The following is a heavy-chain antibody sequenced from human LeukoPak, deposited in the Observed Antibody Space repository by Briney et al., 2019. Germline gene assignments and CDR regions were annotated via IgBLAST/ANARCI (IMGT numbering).Heavy chain of an antibody. CDR2: IYYSGST. CDR3: ARLHRGEEAFDI. J-gene: IGHJ3*02. Sequence: SETLSLTCTVSGGSISSYYWSWIRQSPGKGLEWIGYIYYSGSTNYNPSLKSRVTISADTSKNQFSLKLSSVPTADTAVYYCARLHRGEEAFDIWGQGTMVTVSS. V-gene: IGHV4-59*01. CDR1: GGSISSYY.